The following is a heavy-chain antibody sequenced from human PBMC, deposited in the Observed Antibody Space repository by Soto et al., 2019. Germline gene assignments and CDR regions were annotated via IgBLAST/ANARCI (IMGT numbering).Heavy chain of an antibody. CDR1: GGSISSYY. J-gene: IGHJ5*02. V-gene: IGHV4-59*01. D-gene: IGHD2-15*01. Sequence: QVQLQESGPGLVKPSETLSLTCTVSGGSISSYYWSWIRQPPGKGLEWIGYIYYSGSTNYNPSLKSRVTISVDTSKNQFSLKLSSVTAADTAVYYCARHRLLGYCSGGSCYGDRWGWFDPWGQGTLVTVSS. CDR3: ARHRLLGYCSGGSCYGDRWGWFDP. CDR2: IYYSGST.